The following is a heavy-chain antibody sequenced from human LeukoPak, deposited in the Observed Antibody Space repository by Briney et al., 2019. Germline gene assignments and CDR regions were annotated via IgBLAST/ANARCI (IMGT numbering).Heavy chain of an antibody. D-gene: IGHD1-1*01. CDR2: INSDGSST. V-gene: IGHV3-74*01. CDR3: ARDRDRFWNDANDAFDI. CDR1: GFTFSSYW. J-gene: IGHJ3*02. Sequence: GGSLRLSCAASGFTFSSYWMHWVRQAPGKGLVWVSRINSDGSSTSYAASVKGRFTISRDNAKNTLYLQMNSLRAEDTAVYYCARDRDRFWNDANDAFDIWGQGTMVTVSS.